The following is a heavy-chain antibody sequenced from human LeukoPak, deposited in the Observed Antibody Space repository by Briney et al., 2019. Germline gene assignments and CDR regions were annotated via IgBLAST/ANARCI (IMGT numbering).Heavy chain of an antibody. Sequence: SETLSLTCAIYGGSFSSYYWSWIRQPPGKGLEWIGYIYYSGSTNYNPSLESRVTMSVDTSKNQFSLKVTSVTAADTAMYYCARDRVSWHYFDYWGQGTLVTVSS. V-gene: IGHV4-59*12. D-gene: IGHD5/OR15-5a*01. CDR2: IYYSGST. J-gene: IGHJ4*02. CDR1: GGSFSSYY. CDR3: ARDRVSWHYFDY.